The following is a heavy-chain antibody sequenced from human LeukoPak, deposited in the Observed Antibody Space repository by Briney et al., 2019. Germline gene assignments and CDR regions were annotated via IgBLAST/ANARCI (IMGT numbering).Heavy chain of an antibody. V-gene: IGHV5-51*01. CDR3: ARLNGLCTNCVCYIDAFDI. J-gene: IGHJ3*02. CDR2: IYPGDSDT. Sequence: GESLKISCKGSGYSFTSYWIGWVRQMTGKGLEWMGIIYPGDSDTRYSPSFQGQVTISADKSISTAYLQWSSLKASDTAMYYCARLNGLCTNCVCYIDAFDIWGQGTMVTVSS. CDR1: GYSFTSYW. D-gene: IGHD2-8*01.